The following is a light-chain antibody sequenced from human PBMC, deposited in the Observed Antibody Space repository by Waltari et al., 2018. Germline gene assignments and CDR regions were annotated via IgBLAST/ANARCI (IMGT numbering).Light chain of an antibody. CDR3: CSYAGSYTFMV. J-gene: IGLJ2*01. CDR1: SRDVGGYNF. Sequence: QSALTQPRSASGSPGQSVTISCTGTSRDVGGYNFVSRYQRHPGKAPKLMIYDVSKRPSGVPDRFSGSKSGNTASLTISGLQAEDEADYYCCSYAGSYTFMVFGGGTKLTVL. V-gene: IGLV2-11*01. CDR2: DVS.